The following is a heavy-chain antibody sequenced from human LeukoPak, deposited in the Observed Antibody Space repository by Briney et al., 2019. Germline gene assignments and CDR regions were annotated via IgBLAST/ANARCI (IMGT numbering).Heavy chain of an antibody. CDR2: MYYSGST. Sequence: SETLSLTCTVSGGSISSYYWSWIRQPPGKGLEWIGYMYYSGSTNYNPSLKSRVTISADTSKNQFSLKLNSVTAADTAVYSCAKVRCSGGSCYPDYWGQGTLVTVSS. J-gene: IGHJ4*02. CDR3: AKVRCSGGSCYPDY. V-gene: IGHV4-59*01. CDR1: GGSISSYY. D-gene: IGHD2-15*01.